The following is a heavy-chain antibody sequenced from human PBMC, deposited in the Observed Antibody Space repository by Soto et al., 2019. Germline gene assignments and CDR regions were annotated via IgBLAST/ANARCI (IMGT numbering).Heavy chain of an antibody. V-gene: IGHV1-69*01. CDR1: GGTFSSYA. CDR3: ARARGTTGTKVYYYGMDV. J-gene: IGHJ6*02. D-gene: IGHD1-1*01. Sequence: QVQLVQSGAEVKKPGSSGKVSCKASGGTFSSYAISWLRQPPGQGLEWMGGFIPIFGTANYAQKFQGRVTITADESTSTAYMELSSLRSEDTAVYYCARARGTTGTKVYYYGMDVWGQGTTVTVSS. CDR2: FIPIFGTA.